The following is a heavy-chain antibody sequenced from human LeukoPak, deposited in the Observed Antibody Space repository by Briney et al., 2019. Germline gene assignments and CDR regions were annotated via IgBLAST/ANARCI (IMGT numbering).Heavy chain of an antibody. J-gene: IGHJ5*02. CDR3: ARVVPRYGGNSQDWFDP. D-gene: IGHD4-23*01. Sequence: GASVKVSCKASGYTFTSYDINWVRQATGQGLEWMGWMNPNSGNTGYAQKFQGRVTMTRNTSISTAYMELSSLRSDDTAVYYCARVVPRYGGNSQDWFDPWGQGTLVTVSS. CDR2: MNPNSGNT. V-gene: IGHV1-8*01. CDR1: GYTFTSYD.